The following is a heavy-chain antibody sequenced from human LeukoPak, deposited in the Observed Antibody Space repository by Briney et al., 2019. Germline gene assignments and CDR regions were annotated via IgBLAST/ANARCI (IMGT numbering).Heavy chain of an antibody. CDR1: GGTFSSYA. CDR2: IIPIFGTA. CDR3: ATGPMITLGGVIVFRGAFDI. V-gene: IGHV1-69*05. J-gene: IGHJ3*02. Sequence: SVKVSCKASGGTFSSYAISWVRQAPGQGLEWMGGIIPIFGTANYAQKFQGRVTITTDESTSTAYMELSSLRSEDTAVYYCATGPMITLGGVIVFRGAFDIWGQGTMVTVSS. D-gene: IGHD3-16*02.